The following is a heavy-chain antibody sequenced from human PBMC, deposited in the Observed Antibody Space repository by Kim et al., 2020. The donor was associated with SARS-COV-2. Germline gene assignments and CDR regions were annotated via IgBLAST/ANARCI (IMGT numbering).Heavy chain of an antibody. Sequence: GGSLRLSCAASGFTFSSYAMSWVRQAPGKGLEWVSVIYSGGSSTYYADSVKGRFTISRDNSKNTLYLQMNSLRAEDTAVYYCAKVGRPIAAAAWFDPWGQGTLVTVSS. CDR3: AKVGRPIAAAAWFDP. CDR1: GFTFSSYA. D-gene: IGHD6-13*01. CDR2: IYSGGSST. J-gene: IGHJ5*02. V-gene: IGHV3-23*03.